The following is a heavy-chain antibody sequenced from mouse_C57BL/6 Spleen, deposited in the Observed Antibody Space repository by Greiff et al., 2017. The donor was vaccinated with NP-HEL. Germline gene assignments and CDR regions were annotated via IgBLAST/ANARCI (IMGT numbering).Heavy chain of an antibody. CDR3: ARHRLRDYFDY. Sequence: EVKVVESGGGLVKPGGSLKLSCAASGFTFSSYTMSWVRQTPEKRLEWVATISGGGGNTYYPDSVKGRFTISRDNAKNTLYLQMSSLRSEDTALYYCARHRLRDYFDYWGQGTTLTVSS. CDR2: ISGGGGNT. CDR1: GFTFSSYT. V-gene: IGHV5-9*01. D-gene: IGHD2-2*01. J-gene: IGHJ2*01.